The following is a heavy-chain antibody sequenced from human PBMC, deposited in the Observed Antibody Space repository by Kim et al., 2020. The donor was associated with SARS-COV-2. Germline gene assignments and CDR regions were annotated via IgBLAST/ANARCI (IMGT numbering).Heavy chain of an antibody. CDR2: IYYSGST. V-gene: IGHV4-59*01. J-gene: IGHJ4*02. D-gene: IGHD4-17*01. Sequence: SETLSLTCTVSGGSISSYYWSWIRQPPGKGLEWIGYIYYSGSTNYNPSLKSRVTISVDTSKNQFSLKLSSVTAADTAVYYCATENQYGDYFDYWGQGTLVTVSS. CDR1: GGSISSYY. CDR3: ATENQYGDYFDY.